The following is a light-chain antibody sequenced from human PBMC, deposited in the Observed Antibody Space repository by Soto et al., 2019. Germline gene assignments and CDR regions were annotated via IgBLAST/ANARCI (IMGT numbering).Light chain of an antibody. V-gene: IGKV3-15*01. CDR2: GAS. CDR3: QQYNNWPQT. Sequence: VLTQSPATLSVSPGERATLCCRACQSVATNLAWYQQRPGQAPRLLIYGASKRAVGLPARFSGSGSGTEFTLTISSLQSEDFAEYHCQQYNNWPQTFGQGTKVDIK. J-gene: IGKJ1*01. CDR1: QSVATN.